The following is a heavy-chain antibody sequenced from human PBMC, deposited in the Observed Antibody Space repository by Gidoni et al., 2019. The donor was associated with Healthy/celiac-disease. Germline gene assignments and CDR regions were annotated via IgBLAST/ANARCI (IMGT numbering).Heavy chain of an antibody. V-gene: IGHV1-18*01. J-gene: IGHJ6*03. CDR1: GYTCTSYG. Sequence: VQLVQSGAEVKKPGASVKVSCKASGYTCTSYGISWVRQAPGQGLEWMGWISGYNGNTNYAQKLQGRVTMTTDTSTSTAYMELRSLRSDDTAVYYCARDRYCSSASCANYYYYMDVWGRGTTVTVSS. CDR2: ISGYNGNT. D-gene: IGHD2-2*01. CDR3: ARDRYCSSASCANYYYYMDV.